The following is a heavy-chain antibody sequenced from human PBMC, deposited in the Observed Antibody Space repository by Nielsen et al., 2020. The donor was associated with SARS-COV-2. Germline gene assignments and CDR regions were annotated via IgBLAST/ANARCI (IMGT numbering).Heavy chain of an antibody. CDR1: GFTFSSYS. Sequence: LKISCAASGFTFSSYSMNWVRQAPGKGLEWVSSISSSSSYIYYADSVKGRFTISRDNAKNSLYLQMNSLRAEDTAVYYCARDLIVGAYGWYFDLWGRGTLVTVSS. CDR3: ARDLIVGAYGWYFDL. CDR2: ISSSSSYI. V-gene: IGHV3-21*01. D-gene: IGHD1-26*01. J-gene: IGHJ2*01.